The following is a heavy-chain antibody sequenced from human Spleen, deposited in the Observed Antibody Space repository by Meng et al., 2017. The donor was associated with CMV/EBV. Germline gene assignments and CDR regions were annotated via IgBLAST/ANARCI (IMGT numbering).Heavy chain of an antibody. V-gene: IGHV1-2*02. CDR1: GYPLTGHG. J-gene: IGHJ4*02. D-gene: IGHD6-6*01. CDR2: IDPNGGGT. Sequence: ASVKVSCKASGYPLTGHGITWVRQAPGQGLEGMGWIDPNGGGTNYAENFQGSVTMTRDTSINTVYMELSRLRSDDTAVYYCARSKAPEYSSSGRGNFDYWGQGTLVTVSS. CDR3: ARSKAPEYSSSGRGNFDY.